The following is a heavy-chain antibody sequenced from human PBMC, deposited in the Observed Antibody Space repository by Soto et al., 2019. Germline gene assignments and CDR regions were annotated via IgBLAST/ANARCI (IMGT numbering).Heavy chain of an antibody. CDR3: ASESYVSGRYFDY. Sequence: ASVKVSCKASGYTFTTYSTHWVRQAPGQGLEWMGIINPSGTITRYAQKFQGRVTLTRDTSTTTVYMELSSLRSDDTAVYFCASESYVSGRYFDYWGQGTLVTVSS. CDR2: INPSGTIT. CDR1: GYTFTTYS. D-gene: IGHD3-3*01. J-gene: IGHJ4*02. V-gene: IGHV1-46*01.